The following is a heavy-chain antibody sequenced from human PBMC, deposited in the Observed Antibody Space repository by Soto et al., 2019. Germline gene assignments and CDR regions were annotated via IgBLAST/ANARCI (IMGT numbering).Heavy chain of an antibody. CDR3: VRGAGDYYCYFLDV. CDR1: GYTFTSYA. J-gene: IGHJ6*03. Sequence: GASVKVSCKASGYTFTSYAMHWVRQAPGQRLEWMGWINAGNGNTKYSQKFQGRVTITRDTSASTAYMELSSLRSEDTAVYYCVRGAGDYYCYFLDVWGKGTTVTVSS. V-gene: IGHV1-3*01. D-gene: IGHD6-13*01. CDR2: INAGNGNT.